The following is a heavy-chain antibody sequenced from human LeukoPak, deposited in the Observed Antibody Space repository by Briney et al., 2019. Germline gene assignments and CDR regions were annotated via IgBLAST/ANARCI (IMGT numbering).Heavy chain of an antibody. CDR3: AKDRGRTWVQVAN. D-gene: IGHD2-15*01. V-gene: IGHV3-21*04. CDR1: GFTFSSYS. CDR2: ISSSSSYI. J-gene: IGHJ4*02. Sequence: GGSLRLSCAASGFTFSSYSMNWVRQAPGKGLEWVSSISSSSSYIYYADSVKGRFTISRDDSKNTLYLQMNSLRVEDTAVYYCAKDRGRTWVQVANWGQGTQVTVSS.